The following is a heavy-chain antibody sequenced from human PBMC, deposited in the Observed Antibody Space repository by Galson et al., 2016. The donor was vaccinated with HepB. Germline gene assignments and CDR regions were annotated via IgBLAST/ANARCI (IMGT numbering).Heavy chain of an antibody. V-gene: IGHV3-73*01. CDR2: IRSNASNYAT. CDR3: TTSLVYYFDY. CDR1: GFTFSGSA. D-gene: IGHD2-21*01. J-gene: IGHJ4*02. Sequence: SLRLSCAASGFTFSGSAIHWVRQASGKGLEWVGRIRSNASNYATAYAASVKGRFTISRDDSKNTAYLQMNSLKTEDTAVYYCTTSLVYYFDYWGQGTLVTVSS.